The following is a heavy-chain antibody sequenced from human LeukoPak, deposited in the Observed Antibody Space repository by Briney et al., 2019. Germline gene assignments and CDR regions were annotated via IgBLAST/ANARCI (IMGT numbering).Heavy chain of an antibody. CDR1: GFTFSSYA. CDR3: AKDRYTSRAAGADY. Sequence: GGSLRLSCAASGFTFSSYAMSWVRPAPGKGLEWVSAISGSGDSTYYADSVKGRFTISRDNSKNTLYLQMNSLRTEDTAIYYWAKDRYTSRAAGADYWGQGTLVTVSS. CDR2: ISGSGDST. V-gene: IGHV3-23*01. D-gene: IGHD6-13*01. J-gene: IGHJ4*02.